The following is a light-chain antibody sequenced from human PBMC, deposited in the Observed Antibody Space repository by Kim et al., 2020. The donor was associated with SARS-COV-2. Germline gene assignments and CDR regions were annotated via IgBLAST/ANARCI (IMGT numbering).Light chain of an antibody. V-gene: IGKV3-11*01. CDR2: DAS. Sequence: SPGERATLSCRASQSVSSYLAWYQQKPDQAPRLLIYDASNRATGIPARFSGSGSGTDFTLTISSLEPEDFAVYYCQQRSNWPPFTFGPGTKVDIK. CDR1: QSVSSY. CDR3: QQRSNWPPFT. J-gene: IGKJ3*01.